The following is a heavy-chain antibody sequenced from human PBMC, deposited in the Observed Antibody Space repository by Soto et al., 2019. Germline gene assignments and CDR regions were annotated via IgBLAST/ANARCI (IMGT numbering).Heavy chain of an antibody. CDR3: ARAYDSSGYRTPSGMDV. D-gene: IGHD3-22*01. J-gene: IGHJ6*02. CDR2: ISAYNGNT. V-gene: IGHV1-18*01. Sequence: GASVKVSCKASGYTFTSYGISWVRQAPGQGLEWMGWISAYNGNTNYAQKLQGRVTMTTDTSTSTAYMELRSLRSDDTAVYYCARAYDSSGYRTPSGMDVWGQGTTVTVSS. CDR1: GYTFTSYG.